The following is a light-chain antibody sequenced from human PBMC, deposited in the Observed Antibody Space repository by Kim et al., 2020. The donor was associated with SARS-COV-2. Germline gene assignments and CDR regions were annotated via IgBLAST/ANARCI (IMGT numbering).Light chain of an antibody. CDR3: SSYTSSSTVV. CDR1: SSDVGGYNY. V-gene: IGLV2-14*03. CDR2: DVS. Sequence: QSALTQPASVSGSPGQSITISCTGTSSDVGGYNYVSWYQQHPGKALKLMIYDVSNRPSGVSNRFSGSKSGNTASLTISGLQAEYEADYYCSSYTSSSTVVFGGGTQLTV. J-gene: IGLJ2*01.